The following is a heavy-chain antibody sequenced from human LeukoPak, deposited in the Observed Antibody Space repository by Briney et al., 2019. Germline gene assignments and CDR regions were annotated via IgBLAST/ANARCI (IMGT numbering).Heavy chain of an antibody. V-gene: IGHV1-2*02. J-gene: IGHJ5*02. CDR3: ARDGYSGRFDP. D-gene: IGHD5-12*01. Sequence: GASVKVSCKASGYTFTGYYMHWVRQAPGQGLEWMGWINPNSGGTNFAQKSQGRVTMTRDTSITTAYMELSRLRSDDTAVYYCARDGYSGRFDPWGQGTLVTVSS. CDR1: GYTFTGYY. CDR2: INPNSGGT.